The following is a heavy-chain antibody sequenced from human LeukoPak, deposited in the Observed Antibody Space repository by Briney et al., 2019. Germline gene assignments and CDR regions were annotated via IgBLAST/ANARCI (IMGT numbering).Heavy chain of an antibody. J-gene: IGHJ4*02. D-gene: IGHD6-13*01. CDR3: ARDGARIAAAGNEPFDY. V-gene: IGHV3-7*01. CDR1: GFTFSSYW. CDR2: IKQDGSEK. Sequence: PGGSLRLSCAASGFTFSSYWMSWVRQAPGKGLEWVANIKQDGSEKYYVDSVKGRFTISRDNAKNSLYLQMNSLRAEDTAVYYCARDGARIAAAGNEPFDYWGQGTLVTVSS.